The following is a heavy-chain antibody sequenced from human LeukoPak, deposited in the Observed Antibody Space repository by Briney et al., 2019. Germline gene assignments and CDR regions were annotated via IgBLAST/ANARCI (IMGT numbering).Heavy chain of an antibody. V-gene: IGHV3-23*01. CDR2: ISDSGGRT. D-gene: IGHD3-22*01. CDR3: AKRGVVIRVILVGFHKEAYYFDS. J-gene: IGHJ4*02. Sequence: GGSLRLSCVASGFTFSTYNMNWVRQAPGKGLEWVAGISDSGGRTNYADSVKGRLTISRDNPKNTLYLQMNSLRAEDTAVYFCAKRGVVIRVILVGFHKEAYYFDSWGQGALVTVSS. CDR1: GFTFSTYN.